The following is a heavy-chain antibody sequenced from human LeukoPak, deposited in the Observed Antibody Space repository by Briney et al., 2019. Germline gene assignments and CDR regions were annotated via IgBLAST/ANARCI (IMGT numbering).Heavy chain of an antibody. Sequence: SSETLSLTCSVWGGSMRSNNGWSWVRQPAGEGLEWIGESSHSGRTIYNPSVESRVTMLVDKSKNQFSVKLGSVTPAHRRVFFGARVSGPTPFDYWGQGTLVTVSS. D-gene: IGHD1-1*01. CDR2: SSHSGRT. CDR1: GGSMRSNNG. CDR3: ARVSGPTPFDY. J-gene: IGHJ4*02. V-gene: IGHV4-4*02.